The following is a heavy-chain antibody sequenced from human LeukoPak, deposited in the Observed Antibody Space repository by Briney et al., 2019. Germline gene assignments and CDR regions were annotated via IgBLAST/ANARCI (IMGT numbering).Heavy chain of an antibody. CDR1: GFTFRSYA. Sequence: GGSLRLSCAASGFTFRSYAMHWVRQAPGKGLEWVAVISNDGGNKYYADSVKGRFTISRDNAKNSLYLQMNSLRAEDTAVYYCARGSIAVAATYDYWGQGTLVTVSS. J-gene: IGHJ4*02. CDR2: ISNDGGNK. CDR3: ARGSIAVAATYDY. V-gene: IGHV3-30*04. D-gene: IGHD6-19*01.